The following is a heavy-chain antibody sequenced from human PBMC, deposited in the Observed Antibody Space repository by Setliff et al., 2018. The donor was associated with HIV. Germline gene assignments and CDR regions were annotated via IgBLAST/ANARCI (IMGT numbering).Heavy chain of an antibody. Sequence: SETLSLTCTVSGDSISSGSYYWSWIRQPAGKGLEWIGHIYTSGSTNYNPSLKSRVTISVDTSKNQFSLKLSSVTAADTAVYYCARDQGHGSGRSYYYYYMDVWGKGTTVTVSS. V-gene: IGHV4-61*09. CDR2: IYTSGST. CDR3: ARDQGHGSGRSYYYYYMDV. CDR1: GDSISSGSYY. D-gene: IGHD3-10*01. J-gene: IGHJ6*03.